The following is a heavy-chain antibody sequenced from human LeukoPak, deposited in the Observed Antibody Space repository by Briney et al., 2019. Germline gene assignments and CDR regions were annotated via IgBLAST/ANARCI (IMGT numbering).Heavy chain of an antibody. D-gene: IGHD6-13*01. CDR3: AKDLLRYSSSWYFDY. CDR2: ISGSGGST. CDR1: GFTFSSYA. V-gene: IGHV3-23*01. J-gene: IGHJ4*02. Sequence: PGGSLRLSCAASGFTFSSYAMSWVRQAPGKGLEWVSAISGSGGSTYYADSVKGRFTISRDNSKNTLYLQMNSLRAEDTAVYYCAKDLLRYSSSWYFDYWGQGTLVTVSS.